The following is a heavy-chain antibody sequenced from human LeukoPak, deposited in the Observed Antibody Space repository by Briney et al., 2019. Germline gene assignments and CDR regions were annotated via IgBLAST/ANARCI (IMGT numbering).Heavy chain of an antibody. CDR1: GGTFSSYA. Sequence: SVKVSCKASGGTFSSYAISWGRQAPGQGLEWMGRIIPILGIANYAQKFQGRVTITADKSTSTAYMELSSLRSEDTAVYYCARGGYCSGGSCSTNSGYDPWGQGTLVTVSS. V-gene: IGHV1-69*04. CDR3: ARGGYCSGGSCSTNSGYDP. J-gene: IGHJ5*02. CDR2: IIPILGIA. D-gene: IGHD2-15*01.